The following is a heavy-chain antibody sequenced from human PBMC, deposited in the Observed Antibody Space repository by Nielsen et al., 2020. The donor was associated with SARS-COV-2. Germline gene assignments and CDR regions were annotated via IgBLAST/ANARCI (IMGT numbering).Heavy chain of an antibody. CDR3: ARGYGDAFDI. Sequence: SETLSLTCAVYGGSFGGYYWSWIRQPPGKGLEWIGEVNYRGGTNYNPSLKSRVTISMDASKNQFSLKLSSVTAADTAVYYCARGYGDAFDIWGQGTMVTVSS. V-gene: IGHV4-34*01. CDR2: VNYRGGT. D-gene: IGHD4-17*01. CDR1: GGSFGGYY. J-gene: IGHJ3*02.